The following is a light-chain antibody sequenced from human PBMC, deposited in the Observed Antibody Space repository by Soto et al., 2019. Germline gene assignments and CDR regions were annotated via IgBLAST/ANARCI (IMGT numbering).Light chain of an antibody. Sequence: QSVLTQPASVSGSPGQSITISCTGTSSDVGGYIDVSWYQQHPGKAPKLLIYDNSNRPSGVPNRFSGSKSGNSASLAITGLQAEDEADYYCQSYDTNMNGYVFGTGTKVTVL. CDR3: QSYDTNMNGYV. CDR1: SSDVGGYID. CDR2: DNS. V-gene: IGLV2-14*01. J-gene: IGLJ1*01.